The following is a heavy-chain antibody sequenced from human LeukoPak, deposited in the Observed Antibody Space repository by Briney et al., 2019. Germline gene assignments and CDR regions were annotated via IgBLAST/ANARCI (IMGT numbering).Heavy chain of an antibody. CDR3: ARGGAGYCSGGSCSDFDY. Sequence: SETLSLTCAVYGGSFSGYYWSWIRQPPGKGLEWIGEINHSGSTNYNPSLKSRVTISVDTSKNQFSLKLSSVTAADTAVYYCARGGAGYCSGGSCSDFDYWGQGTLVTVSS. V-gene: IGHV4-34*01. CDR1: GGSFSGYY. J-gene: IGHJ4*02. D-gene: IGHD2-15*01. CDR2: INHSGST.